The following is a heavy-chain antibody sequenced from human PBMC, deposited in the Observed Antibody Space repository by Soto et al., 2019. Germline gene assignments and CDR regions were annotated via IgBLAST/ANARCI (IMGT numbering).Heavy chain of an antibody. J-gene: IGHJ6*02. CDR1: GFTFSAYN. Sequence: QVQLVESGGGVVQPGRSLRLSCAASGFTFSAYNMHWVRQAPGKGLEWVSVISFDGSNKYYADSVKGRFNISRDNSKNTLDLQMNRLRPEDTAVYYGAKGVRSHYYYYGMDVWGQGTTVTVSS. CDR3: AKGVRSHYYYYGMDV. D-gene: IGHD2-15*01. V-gene: IGHV3-30*18. CDR2: ISFDGSNK.